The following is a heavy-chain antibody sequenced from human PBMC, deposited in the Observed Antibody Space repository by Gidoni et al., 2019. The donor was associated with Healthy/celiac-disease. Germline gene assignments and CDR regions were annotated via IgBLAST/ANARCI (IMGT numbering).Heavy chain of an antibody. CDR1: GGSISSYY. J-gene: IGHJ6*02. CDR2: IYYSGST. Sequence: GILSETLSLTCTVSGGSISSYYWSWIRQPPGKGLEWIGYIYYSGSTNYNPSLKSRVNIEVDTSKNQFSLKLSSVTAADTAVYYCARDWRYCSSTSCYASRGHYYDYGMDVWGQGTTVTVSS. V-gene: IGHV4-59*01. D-gene: IGHD2-2*01. CDR3: ARDWRYCSSTSCYASRGHYYDYGMDV.